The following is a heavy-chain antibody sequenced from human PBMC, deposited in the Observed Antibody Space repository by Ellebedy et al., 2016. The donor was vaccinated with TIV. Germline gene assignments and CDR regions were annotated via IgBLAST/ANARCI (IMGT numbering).Heavy chain of an antibody. D-gene: IGHD4-17*01. CDR2: IRQEGDEI. V-gene: IGHV3-7*01. CDR3: ARRASYGDYTVQVNPWFDP. J-gene: IGHJ5*02. CDR1: GFNFRSYW. Sequence: GESLKISCAATGFNFRSYWMTWVRQAPGKGLEWVAKIRQEGDEIYYVESVKGRFTISRDNAKNSLFLQMNSLRVEDTAVYYCARRASYGDYTVQVNPWFDPWGQGTLVTVSS.